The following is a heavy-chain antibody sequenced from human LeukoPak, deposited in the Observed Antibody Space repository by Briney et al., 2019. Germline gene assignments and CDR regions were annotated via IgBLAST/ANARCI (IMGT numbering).Heavy chain of an antibody. Sequence: PSETLSLTCTVSGDSISSYYWSWIRKHPGKGLEWIGYIYYSGSTYYNPSLKSRVTISVDTSKNQFSLKLSSVTAADTAVYYCARKVGGSGELWYWGQGTLVTVSS. V-gene: IGHV4-59*06. CDR3: ARKVGGSGELWY. J-gene: IGHJ4*02. CDR2: IYYSGST. D-gene: IGHD3-10*01. CDR1: GDSISSYY.